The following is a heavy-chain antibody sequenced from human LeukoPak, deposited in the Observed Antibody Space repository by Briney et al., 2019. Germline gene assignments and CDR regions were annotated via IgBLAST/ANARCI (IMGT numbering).Heavy chain of an antibody. J-gene: IGHJ1*01. D-gene: IGHD3-22*01. CDR3: ARSDSSGGARGIQY. V-gene: IGHV5-51*01. Sequence: GEPLQISWKGSGYHFTSYWVGRVRQMPGKGLQCLGTIYPGDSDTRYSPSFQGQVTISVDKSVSTAYLQWSSLKASDTAMYYCARSDSSGGARGIQYWGQGTPVTVSS. CDR2: IYPGDSDT. CDR1: GYHFTSYW.